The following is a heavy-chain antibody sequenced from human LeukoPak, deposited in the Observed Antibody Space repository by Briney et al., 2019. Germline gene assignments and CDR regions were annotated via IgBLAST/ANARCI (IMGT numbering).Heavy chain of an antibody. D-gene: IGHD6-6*01. J-gene: IGHJ4*02. CDR3: ARAFEYSSPSSFDY. CDR1: GGSISSYY. Sequence: PSETLSLTCTVSGGSISSYYWSWIRQPPGKGLEWIGEVNHSGSTNYNPSLKSRVTISVDTSKNQFSLKLSSVTAADTAVYYCARAFEYSSPSSFDYWGQGTLVTVSS. V-gene: IGHV4-34*01. CDR2: VNHSGST.